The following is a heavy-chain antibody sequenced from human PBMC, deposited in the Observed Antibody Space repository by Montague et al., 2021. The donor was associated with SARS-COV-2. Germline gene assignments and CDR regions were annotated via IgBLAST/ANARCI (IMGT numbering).Heavy chain of an antibody. V-gene: IGHV4-59*01. CDR2: IYYSGST. D-gene: IGHD3-3*01. Sequence: SETLSLTCTVSGGSISSYYCSWIRQPPGKGLEWIGYIYYSGSTNYNPSLKSRVTISVDTSKNQFSLKLSSVTAADTAVYYCAGTYYDFWSGFIHYYYMDVWGKGTTVTVSS. J-gene: IGHJ6*03. CDR1: GGSISSYY. CDR3: AGTYYDFWSGFIHYYYMDV.